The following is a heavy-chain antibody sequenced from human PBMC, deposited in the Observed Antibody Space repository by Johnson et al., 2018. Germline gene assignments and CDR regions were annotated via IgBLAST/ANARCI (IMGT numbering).Heavy chain of an antibody. CDR1: GFTFSSYG. CDR2: IKSKTDGGTP. J-gene: IGHJ6*03. V-gene: IGHV3-15*07. CDR3: TTYGLFWRGCIQFYYYYMAV. Sequence: VQLVQSGGGVVQPGRSLRLSCAASGFTFSSYGMNWVRQAQGKGLEWVGRIKSKTDGGTPDYAAPVKGRFTISRDDSKNTIFLKMNSLKTEDTAGYYCTTYGLFWRGCIQFYYYYMAVWGTGTTVTVSS. D-gene: IGHD3-3*01.